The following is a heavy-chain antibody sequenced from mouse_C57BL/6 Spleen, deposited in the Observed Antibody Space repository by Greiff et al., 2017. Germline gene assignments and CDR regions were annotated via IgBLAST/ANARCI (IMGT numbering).Heavy chain of an antibody. J-gene: IGHJ4*01. CDR2: IWSGGST. Sequence: VQLKQSGPGLVQPSQSLSITCTVSGFSLTSYGVHWVRQSPGKGLEWLGVIWSGGSTDYNAAFISRLSISKDNSKSQVFFKMNSLQADDTAIYYCARNQATIVTSYYAMDYWGQGTSVTVSS. V-gene: IGHV2-2*01. D-gene: IGHD2-5*01. CDR1: GFSLTSYG. CDR3: ARNQATIVTSYYAMDY.